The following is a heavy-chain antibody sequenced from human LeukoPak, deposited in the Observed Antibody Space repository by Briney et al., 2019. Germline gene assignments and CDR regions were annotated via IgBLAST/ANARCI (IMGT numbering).Heavy chain of an antibody. J-gene: IGHJ4*02. V-gene: IGHV1-8*01. Sequence: ASVKVSCKASGYTFTSYDINWVRQATGQGLEWMGWMNPNSGNTGYAQKFQGRVTMTRNTSISTAYMELSSLRSEDTAVYYCATTRGGDYYYASSGYWSYGYWGQGTLVTVSS. D-gene: IGHD3-22*01. CDR2: MNPNSGNT. CDR1: GYTFTSYD. CDR3: ATTRGGDYYYASSGYWSYGY.